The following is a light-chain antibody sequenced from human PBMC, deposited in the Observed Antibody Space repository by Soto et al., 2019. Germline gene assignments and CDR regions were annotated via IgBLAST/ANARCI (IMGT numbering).Light chain of an antibody. Sequence: EIVLTQSPATVSLSPGERATLSCRASQSVSSYLAWYQQKPGQAPRLLIYDASNRATGTPARISGSGSGTDFTLTISSLEPEDFAVYYCQQRSNWPFTFGQGTRLEIK. CDR2: DAS. V-gene: IGKV3-11*01. CDR1: QSVSSY. J-gene: IGKJ5*01. CDR3: QQRSNWPFT.